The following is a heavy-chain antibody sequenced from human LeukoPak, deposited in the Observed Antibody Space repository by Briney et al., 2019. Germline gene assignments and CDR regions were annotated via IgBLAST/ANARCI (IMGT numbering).Heavy chain of an antibody. CDR1: GGSISSSSYY. D-gene: IGHD6-13*01. Sequence: SETLSLTCTVSGGSISSSSYYWGWIRQPPGKGLEWIGSIYYTGSTNYNPSLKSRVTISVDTSKNQFSLNLSSVTAADTAVYYCTRLGSYSSSGLPVVWGQGTLVTVSS. V-gene: IGHV4-39*01. CDR2: IYYTGST. J-gene: IGHJ1*01. CDR3: TRLGSYSSSGLPVV.